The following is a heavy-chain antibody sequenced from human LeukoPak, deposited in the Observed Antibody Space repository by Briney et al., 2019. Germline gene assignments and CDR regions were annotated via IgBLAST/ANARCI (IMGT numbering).Heavy chain of an antibody. D-gene: IGHD1-26*01. CDR2: IRDKANSYAT. Sequence: GGSLRLSCAASGFTFSGSAIHWVRQAYGKGLEWVGRIRDKANSYATAYIASVKGRFTISRDDSKNTAYLQMSSLKSEDTAVYYCGRSGRYRPSDLWGQGTLVTVSS. V-gene: IGHV3-73*01. CDR3: GRSGRYRPSDL. CDR1: GFTFSGSA. J-gene: IGHJ5*02.